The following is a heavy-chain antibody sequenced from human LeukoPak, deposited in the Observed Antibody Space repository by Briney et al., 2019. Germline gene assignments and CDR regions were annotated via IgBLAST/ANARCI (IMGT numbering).Heavy chain of an antibody. Sequence: PGGSLRLSCAASGFTSSNAWMNWVRKAPGKELEWVGRIKSKTDCGTTDYAAPVKGRFTISRDDSKNTLYLQMNSLKTEDTAVYYCTTEPEYYYDSSGYYPSPDYWGQGTLVTVSS. CDR3: TTEPEYYYDSSGYYPSPDY. V-gene: IGHV3-15*07. CDR2: IKSKTDCGTT. D-gene: IGHD3-22*01. CDR1: GFTSSNAW. J-gene: IGHJ4*02.